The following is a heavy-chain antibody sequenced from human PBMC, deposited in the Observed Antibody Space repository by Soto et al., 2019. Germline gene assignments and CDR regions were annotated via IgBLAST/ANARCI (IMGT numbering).Heavy chain of an antibody. CDR2: IYATGTT. CDR1: GASISGFY. Sequence: PSETLSLTCTVSGASISGFYWSWIRKSAGKGLEWIGRIYATGTTDYNPSLKSPGMMSVDTSKKQFSLKLRSVTAADTAVYYCVRDGTKTLRDWFDPWGQGISVTVSS. CDR3: VRDGTKTLRDWFDP. D-gene: IGHD1-1*01. V-gene: IGHV4-4*07. J-gene: IGHJ5*02.